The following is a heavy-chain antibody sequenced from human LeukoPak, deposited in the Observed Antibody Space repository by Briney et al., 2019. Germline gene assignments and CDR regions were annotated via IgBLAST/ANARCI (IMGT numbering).Heavy chain of an antibody. Sequence: SETLSLTCTVSGGSITTYYWSWVRQPPGKGLEWIGYVHYSGITDYNPSLQSRVTISLDTSTSQFSLKLSSVTAADTAVYYCASQLGGTTFHWGQGTLVTVSS. V-gene: IGHV4-59*03. CDR3: ASQLGGTTFH. J-gene: IGHJ4*02. CDR1: GGSITTYY. CDR2: VHYSGIT. D-gene: IGHD1-1*01.